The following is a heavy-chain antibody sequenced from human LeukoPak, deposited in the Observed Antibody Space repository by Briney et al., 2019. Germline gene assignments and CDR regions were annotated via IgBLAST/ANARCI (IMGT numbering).Heavy chain of an antibody. CDR1: GFTFSYAW. CDR3: ATGIVVANNYYYGMDV. V-gene: IGHV3-21*01. Sequence: GGSLRLSCVASGFTFSYAWMNWVRQAPGEGLEWVSSISSSSSYIYYADSVKGRFTISRDNAKNSLYLQMNSLRAEDTAVYYCATGIVVANNYYYGMDVWGQGTTVTVSS. J-gene: IGHJ6*02. D-gene: IGHD3-22*01. CDR2: ISSSSSYI.